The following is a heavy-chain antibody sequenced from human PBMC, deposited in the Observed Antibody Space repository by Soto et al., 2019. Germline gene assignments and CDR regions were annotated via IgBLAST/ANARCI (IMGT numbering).Heavy chain of an antibody. J-gene: IGHJ4*02. V-gene: IGHV3-23*01. CDR1: GFTFGAYA. Sequence: EVQLLESGGGLVQPGGSLRLSCAGSGFTFGAYAMSWVRQAPGKGLEWVSGISGPGGNTYYADSVKGRFTISRDNSNNALFLQMNSLRAEDTAVYYCAKDRAYNGYDFNRFDYWGQGTLVTVSS. CDR3: AKDRAYNGYDFNRFDY. D-gene: IGHD5-12*01. CDR2: ISGPGGNT.